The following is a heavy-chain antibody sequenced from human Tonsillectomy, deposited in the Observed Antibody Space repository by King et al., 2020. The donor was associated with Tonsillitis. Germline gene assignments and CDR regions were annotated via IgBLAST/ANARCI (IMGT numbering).Heavy chain of an antibody. CDR1: GFTFSSYW. J-gene: IGHJ4*02. D-gene: IGHD1-26*01. Sequence: VQLVESGGGLVQPGGSLRLSCAASGFTFSSYWMHWVRQAPGKGLVWGSLINSDGSSTSYADSVKGRFTISRDNAKNTLYLQMNSLRAEDTAVYYCASASYSGSLFDYWGQGTLVTVSS. CDR2: INSDGSST. V-gene: IGHV3-74*01. CDR3: ASASYSGSLFDY.